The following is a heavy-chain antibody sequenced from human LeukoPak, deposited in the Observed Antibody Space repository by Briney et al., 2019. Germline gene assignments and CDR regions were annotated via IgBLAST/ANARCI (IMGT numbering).Heavy chain of an antibody. V-gene: IGHV3-74*01. CDR1: GFTFSSYW. CDR3: ARVGTSWYFDL. Sequence: GGSLRLSCAASGFTFSSYWMHWVRQAPGKGLVWVSHINNDGGSITYADSVKGRFTISRDNAKNTVFLQMNSLRAEDTAVYYCARVGTSWYFDLWGRGALVTVSS. CDR2: INNDGGSI. D-gene: IGHD3-10*01. J-gene: IGHJ2*01.